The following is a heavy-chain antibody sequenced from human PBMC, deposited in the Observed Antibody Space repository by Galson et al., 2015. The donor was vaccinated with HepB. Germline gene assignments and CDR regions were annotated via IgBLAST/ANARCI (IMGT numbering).Heavy chain of an antibody. Sequence: SLRLSCAASGFTVSSNYMSWVRQAPGKGLEWVSVIYSGGSTYYADSVKGRFTISRDNSKNTLYLQMNSLRAEDTAVYYCARAGAVYCTNGVCSPGYVDYWGQGTLVTVSS. V-gene: IGHV3-66*01. D-gene: IGHD2-8*01. CDR1: GFTVSSNY. J-gene: IGHJ4*02. CDR2: IYSGGST. CDR3: ARAGAVYCTNGVCSPGYVDY.